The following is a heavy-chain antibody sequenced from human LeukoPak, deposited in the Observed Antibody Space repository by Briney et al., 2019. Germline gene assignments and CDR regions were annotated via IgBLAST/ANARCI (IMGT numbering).Heavy chain of an antibody. CDR1: GDSISSGGYY. CDR3: AKTRGYYYMDI. CDR2: LSHSGST. J-gene: IGHJ6*03. Sequence: SETLSLTCTVSGDSISSGGYYWSWIRQPPGKGLEWIGYLSHSGSTSYNPSLKSRVTISLGSSKNQFSLNLSSLTAADTAVYYCAKTRGYYYMDIWGKGTTVTVSS. V-gene: IGHV4-30-2*01.